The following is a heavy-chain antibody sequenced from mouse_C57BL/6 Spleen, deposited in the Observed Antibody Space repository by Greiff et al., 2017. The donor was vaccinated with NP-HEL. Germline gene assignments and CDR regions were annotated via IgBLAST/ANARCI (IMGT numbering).Heavy chain of an antibody. V-gene: IGHV5-6*01. CDR3: ARPYYYGSSQGYFDV. Sequence: EVKLMESGGDLVKPGGSLKLSCAASGFTFSSYGMSWVRQTPDKRLEWVATISSGGSYTYYPDSVKGRFTISRDNAKNTLYLQMSSLKSEDTAMYYCARPYYYGSSQGYFDVWGTGTTVTVSS. D-gene: IGHD1-1*01. J-gene: IGHJ1*03. CDR2: ISSGGSYT. CDR1: GFTFSSYG.